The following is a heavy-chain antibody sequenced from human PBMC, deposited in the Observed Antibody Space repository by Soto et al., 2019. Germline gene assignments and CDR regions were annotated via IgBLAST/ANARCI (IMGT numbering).Heavy chain of an antibody. Sequence: SETLSLTCTVSGGSISSSSYYWGWIRQPPGKGLEWIGSIYYSGSTYYNPSLKSRVTISVDTSKNQFSLKLSSVTAADTAVYYCARHARQIQSLDYWGQGTLVTVS. CDR2: IYYSGST. J-gene: IGHJ4*02. CDR3: ARHARQIQSLDY. D-gene: IGHD5-18*01. CDR1: GGSISSSSYY. V-gene: IGHV4-39*01.